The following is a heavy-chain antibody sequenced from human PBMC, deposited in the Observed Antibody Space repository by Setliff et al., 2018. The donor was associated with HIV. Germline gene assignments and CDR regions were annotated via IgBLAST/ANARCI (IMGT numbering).Heavy chain of an antibody. D-gene: IGHD3-22*01. Sequence: ASVKVSCKASGYTFTSYYMHWVRQAPGQGLEWMRIINPSGGSTSYAQKFQGRVTMTRDTSTSTVHMELSSLRSEDTAVYYCARDGVRGYDSSGYLFSWVRRFHHDYYYYYMDVWGKGTTVTVSS. V-gene: IGHV1-46*01. CDR2: INPSGGST. CDR3: ARDGVRGYDSSGYLFSWVRRFHHDYYYYYMDV. CDR1: GYTFTSYY. J-gene: IGHJ6*03.